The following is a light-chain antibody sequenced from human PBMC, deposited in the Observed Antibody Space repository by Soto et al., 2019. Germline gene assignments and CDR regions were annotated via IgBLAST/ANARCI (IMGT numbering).Light chain of an antibody. V-gene: IGLV2-14*01. Sequence: QSALTQPASVSGSPGQSITISCTGTSSDVGGYNYVSWYQQHPGKAPKLMIYEVSNRPSGVSNRFSGSKSGNTASLTISGLQAEDEADYYCQSYDSSLSGDPLFGGGTKLTVL. CDR2: EVS. CDR1: SSDVGGYNY. J-gene: IGLJ2*01. CDR3: QSYDSSLSGDPL.